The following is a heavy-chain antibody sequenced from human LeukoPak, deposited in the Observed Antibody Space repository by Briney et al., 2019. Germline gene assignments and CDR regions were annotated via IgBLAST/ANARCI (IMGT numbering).Heavy chain of an antibody. CDR3: ARGPRWTRRSGGLGY. J-gene: IGHJ4*02. V-gene: IGHV1-8*02. Sequence: ASVKVSCKASGYTFTIYDINWVRHATGQALEWVGWMNPNSGNTGYAQKFERRVTMNRHTYNSTAYMELRSLRSEDTAVDYCARGPRWTRRSGGLGYWGQGTLVTVSS. D-gene: IGHD2-15*01. CDR2: MNPNSGNT. CDR1: GYTFTIYD.